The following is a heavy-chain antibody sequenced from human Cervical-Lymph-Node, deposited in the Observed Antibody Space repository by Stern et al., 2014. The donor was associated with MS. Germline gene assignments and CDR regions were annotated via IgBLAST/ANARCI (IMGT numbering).Heavy chain of an antibody. CDR3: ARSPRQRRRYGDYNGMDV. V-gene: IGHV4-59*01. Sequence: DQLVESGPGPMKPSETLSLTCTVSGDSISTYYWSWIRQTPGKGLEWIGWISYSGSTDYNPALKSRVSMLVDTSKSQFSLKLTSVTAADTAVYYCARSPRQRRRYGDYNGMDVWGQGTTVTVSS. CDR1: GDSISTYY. D-gene: IGHD4-17*01. CDR2: ISYSGST. J-gene: IGHJ6*02.